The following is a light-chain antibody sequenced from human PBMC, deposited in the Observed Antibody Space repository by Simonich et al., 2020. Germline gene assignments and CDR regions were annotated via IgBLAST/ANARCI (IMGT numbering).Light chain of an antibody. Sequence: DIVMTQSPDSLAVSLGERATINCKSSQSVLYISNNKNYLAWYQQKPGQPPKLLIYWASTRESGVPDRFSGGGSGTDFTLTISSLQAEDVAVYYCQQYYSTPFTFGPGTKVDIK. CDR2: WAS. J-gene: IGKJ3*01. CDR3: QQYYSTPFT. V-gene: IGKV4-1*01. CDR1: QSVLYISNNKNY.